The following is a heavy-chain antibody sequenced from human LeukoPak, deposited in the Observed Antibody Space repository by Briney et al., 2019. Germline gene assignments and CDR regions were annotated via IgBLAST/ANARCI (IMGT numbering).Heavy chain of an antibody. CDR2: IIPIFGTA. J-gene: IGHJ4*02. Sequence: SVKVSCKASGGTFSSYAISWVRQAPGQGLEWMGRIIPIFGTANYAQEFQGRVTITTDESTSTAYMELSSLRSEDTAVYYCARGYYDSSGYYYDDCWGQGTLVTVSS. V-gene: IGHV1-69*05. D-gene: IGHD3-22*01. CDR1: GGTFSSYA. CDR3: ARGYYDSSGYYYDDC.